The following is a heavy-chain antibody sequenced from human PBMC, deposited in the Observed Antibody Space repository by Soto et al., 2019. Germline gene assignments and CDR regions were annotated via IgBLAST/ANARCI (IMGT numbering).Heavy chain of an antibody. CDR2: IYYTGTT. CDR3: ASSYSSSWFDP. J-gene: IGHJ5*02. D-gene: IGHD6-13*01. V-gene: IGHV4-59*01. Sequence: LSLTCAVSGGPMSSYYWSWIRQPPGKGLEWIASIYYTGTTKYNPSLAGRVTISIDTSKSHFSLRLSSLTAADSAVYYCASSYSSSWFDPWGQGTLVTVSS. CDR1: GGPMSSYY.